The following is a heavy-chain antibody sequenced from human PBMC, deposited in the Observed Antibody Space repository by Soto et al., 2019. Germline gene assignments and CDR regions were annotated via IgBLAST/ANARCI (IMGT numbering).Heavy chain of an antibody. CDR1: GYTFTGYY. Sequence: ASVKVSCKASGYTFTGYYMHWVRQAPGQGLEWMGWINPNSGGTNYAQKFQGRVTMTRDTSISTAYMELSRMRSDDTAVYYCARAPDIVVVVAEHWFDPWGQGTLVTVSS. J-gene: IGHJ5*02. CDR2: INPNSGGT. V-gene: IGHV1-2*02. D-gene: IGHD2-15*01. CDR3: ARAPDIVVVVAEHWFDP.